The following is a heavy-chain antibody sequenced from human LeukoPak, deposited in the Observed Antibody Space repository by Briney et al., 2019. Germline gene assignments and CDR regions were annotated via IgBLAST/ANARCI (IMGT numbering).Heavy chain of an antibody. Sequence: PGGSLRLSCAASGFTFSSYGMSWVRQAPGKGLEWVSAISGSGGSTYYADSVKGRFTISRDNSKNTLYLQMNSLRAEDTAVYYCALGGRWLVYYFDYWGQGTLVTVSS. J-gene: IGHJ4*02. CDR3: ALGGRWLVYYFDY. V-gene: IGHV3-23*01. CDR2: ISGSGGST. D-gene: IGHD6-19*01. CDR1: GFTFSSYG.